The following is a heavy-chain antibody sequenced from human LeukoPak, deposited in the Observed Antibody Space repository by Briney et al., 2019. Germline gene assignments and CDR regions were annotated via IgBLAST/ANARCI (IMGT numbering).Heavy chain of an antibody. CDR3: ARGFSEEGRFDP. CDR1: GGSMSSFY. J-gene: IGHJ5*02. CDR2: MYYRGRT. V-gene: IGHV4-59*01. Sequence: PSENLSLTCTVSGGSMSSFYWSWIRQPLGRGPEGVGYMYYRGRTNYNPSLKSRATISVDATKTQISLHLTSVTAADTAVYYCARGFSEEGRFDPWGPGTLVTVS.